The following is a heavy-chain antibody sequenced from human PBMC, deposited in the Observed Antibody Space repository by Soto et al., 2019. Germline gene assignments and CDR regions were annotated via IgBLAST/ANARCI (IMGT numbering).Heavy chain of an antibody. D-gene: IGHD6-19*01. V-gene: IGHV3-23*01. CDR2: ISSSGETT. J-gene: IGHJ4*02. Sequence: GGSLRLSCASSVFTFITYAMSWVRQSPQKGLEWVSTISSSGETTYYADSVKGRFTISRDSSKNTLDLQMNSLRADDTALYYCTKGRMAVAVAYFDSWGQGTLVTVSS. CDR1: VFTFITYA. CDR3: TKGRMAVAVAYFDS.